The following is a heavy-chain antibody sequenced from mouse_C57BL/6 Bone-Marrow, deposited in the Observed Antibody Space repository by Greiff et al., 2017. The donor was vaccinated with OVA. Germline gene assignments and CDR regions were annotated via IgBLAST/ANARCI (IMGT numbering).Heavy chain of an antibody. CDR1: GYTFTSYW. J-gene: IGHJ2*01. Sequence: VQLQQPGAELVMPGASVKLSCKASGYTFTSYWMHWVKQRPGQGLEWIGEIDPSDSYTNYNQKFKGKSTLTVDKSSSTAYMQLSSLTSDDSAVYYCARGWGYYYGSSFDYWGQGTTLTVSS. CDR3: ARGWGYYYGSSFDY. V-gene: IGHV1-69*01. CDR2: IDPSDSYT. D-gene: IGHD1-1*01.